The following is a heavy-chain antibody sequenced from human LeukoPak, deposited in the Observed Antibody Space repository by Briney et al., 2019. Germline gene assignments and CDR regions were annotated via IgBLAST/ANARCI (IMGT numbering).Heavy chain of an antibody. J-gene: IGHJ4*02. D-gene: IGHD6-19*01. Sequence: SETLSLTCTVSGGSISSSSYYWGWIRQPPGKGLEWVGSIHYSGSTYYNPSLKSRLTISVDTSKNQLSLKLNSVTAADTGVYCCARHAGLAVAATGFDYWGQGTLVTVSS. CDR1: GGSISSSSYY. CDR3: ARHAGLAVAATGFDY. CDR2: IHYSGST. V-gene: IGHV4-39*01.